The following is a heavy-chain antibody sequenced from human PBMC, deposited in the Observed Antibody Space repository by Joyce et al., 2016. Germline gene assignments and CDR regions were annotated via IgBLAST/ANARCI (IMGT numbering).Heavy chain of an antibody. CDR3: ARRPYSVHTPLVSDWYFDL. CDR1: GLSFDLHSF. Sequence: QVQLQESGPGLVKPSETLSLTCGVSGLSFDLHSFWGWIRQPPGKGLEWIGNVYLHGITHYSPSLKSRVTISMDTSKNQFSLYLNSFTAADTAVYFCARRPYSVHTPLVSDWYFDLWGRGTLVTVSS. CDR2: VYLHGIT. D-gene: IGHD5-18*01. V-gene: IGHV4-38-2*01. J-gene: IGHJ2*01.